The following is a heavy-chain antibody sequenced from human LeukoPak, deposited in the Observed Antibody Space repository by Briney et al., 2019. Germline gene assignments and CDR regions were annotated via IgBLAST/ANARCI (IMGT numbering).Heavy chain of an antibody. CDR1: EFTFSTYS. V-gene: IGHV3-21*01. CDR2: ISSGSTYI. Sequence: GGSLRLSCAASEFTFSTYSMNWVRQAPGKGLEWVSSISSGSTYIYYADSVKGRFTISKDNSKNTLYLQMNSLRAEDTAVYYCAKDQYYDSSGYFPVDYWGQGTLVTVSS. J-gene: IGHJ4*02. D-gene: IGHD3-22*01. CDR3: AKDQYYDSSGYFPVDY.